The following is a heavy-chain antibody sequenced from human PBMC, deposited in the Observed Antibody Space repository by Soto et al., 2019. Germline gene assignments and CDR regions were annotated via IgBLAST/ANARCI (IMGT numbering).Heavy chain of an antibody. CDR3: ARDRATRRYYGSGSYYDY. J-gene: IGHJ4*02. V-gene: IGHV1-2*04. CDR2: INPNSGGT. Sequence: QVQLVQSGAEVKNPGASVKVSCKASGYTFTGYYMHWVRQAPGQGLEWMEWINPNSGGTNYAQKFQGWVTMTRDTSISTAYMELSRLRSDDTAVYYCARDRATRRYYGSGSYYDYWGQGTLVTVSS. CDR1: GYTFTGYY. D-gene: IGHD3-10*01.